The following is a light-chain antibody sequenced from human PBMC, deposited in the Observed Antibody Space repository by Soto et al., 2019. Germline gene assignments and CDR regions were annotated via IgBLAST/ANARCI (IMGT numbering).Light chain of an antibody. CDR3: QQYHSPPYT. V-gene: IGKV4-1*01. J-gene: IGKJ2*01. CDR2: WAS. CDR1: QSVLYSSNNKNY. Sequence: IVMTQSPDSLAVSLGERATINCKSSQSVLYSSNNKNYLAWYQQKPGQPPKLVIYWASTRESGVPDRFGGSGSETDFTLTISSLQAEDVAVYYCQQYHSPPYTFGQGTKLEIK.